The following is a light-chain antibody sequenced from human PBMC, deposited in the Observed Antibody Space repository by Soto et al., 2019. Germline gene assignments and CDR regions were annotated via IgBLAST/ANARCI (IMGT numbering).Light chain of an antibody. J-gene: IGLJ3*02. V-gene: IGLV1-40*01. CDR1: SSNIGAGYD. CDR2: DNN. CDR3: QSYDSGLFWV. Sequence: QSVLTQPPSVSGAPGQRVTISCTGSSSNIGAGYDVHWYQQVPGTAPKLLIYDNNNRPSGVPDRFSGSKSGTSASLAITGLQAEDETDYYCQSYDSGLFWVFGGGTQLTVL.